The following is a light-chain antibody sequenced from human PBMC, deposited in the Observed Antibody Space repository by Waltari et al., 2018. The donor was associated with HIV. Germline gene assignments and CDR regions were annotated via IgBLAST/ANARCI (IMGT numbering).Light chain of an antibody. CDR3: QQYNNYSRT. CDR2: KAS. V-gene: IGKV1-5*03. CDR1: QDISIW. J-gene: IGKJ1*01. Sequence: DIQMTQSPGTLSASIGDTVTITCRASQDISIWLAWYQQKLGKTPKLLISKASHLESGVPSRFSGSGSATEFTLTITTLQPSDFATYYCQQYNNYSRTFGQGTNVEI.